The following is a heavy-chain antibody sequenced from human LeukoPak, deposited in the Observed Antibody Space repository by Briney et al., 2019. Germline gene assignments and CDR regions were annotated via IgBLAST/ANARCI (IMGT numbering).Heavy chain of an antibody. CDR2: ILPILGIA. CDR3: ARGGIVVNWFDR. J-gene: IGHJ5*02. V-gene: IGHV1-69*04. CDR1: GVAFSSYA. D-gene: IGHD6-19*01. Sequence: ASVKVSCTASGVAFSSYAIGWVRQAPGQGLGWIGRILPILGIANYAQKFQGSVTSTADICMSTAYMELSSLRTEDTAVYYWARGGIVVNWFDRWGQGTLVTVSS.